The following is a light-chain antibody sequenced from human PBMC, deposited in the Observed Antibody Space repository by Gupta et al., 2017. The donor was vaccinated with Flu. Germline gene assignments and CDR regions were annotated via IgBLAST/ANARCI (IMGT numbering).Light chain of an antibody. CDR2: NVS. CDR1: QDIRNT. CDR3: LHDYNYPLT. J-gene: IGKJ4*01. V-gene: IGKV1-6*01. Sequence: AIQMTQSPSSLSASVGDRVTITCRASQDIRNTLGWYQQKPGKDPKLLMYNVSTLQSGVPSRFSGSGSGTDFTLIISSLQPEDLATYYCLHDYNYPLTFGGGTKVEIK.